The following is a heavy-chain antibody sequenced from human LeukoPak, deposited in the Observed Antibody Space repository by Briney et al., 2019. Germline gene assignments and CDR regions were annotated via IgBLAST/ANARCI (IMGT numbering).Heavy chain of an antibody. CDR3: AKGSSGYFADL. CDR1: GFTFNNYG. Sequence: EPGGSLRLSCAASGFTFNNYGLIWVRQAPGKGLEWVAAISNDGGGTMYAAFVEGRFTISRDNSKNTLFLQMNSLRAGDTALYYCAKGSSGYFADLWGQGTLVTVSS. CDR2: ISNDGGGT. V-gene: IGHV3-23*01. D-gene: IGHD3-22*01. J-gene: IGHJ5*02.